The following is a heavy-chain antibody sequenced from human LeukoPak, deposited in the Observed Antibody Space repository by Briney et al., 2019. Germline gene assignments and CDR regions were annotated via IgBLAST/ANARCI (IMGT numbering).Heavy chain of an antibody. CDR1: GYTLTELS. Sequence: ASVKVSCKVSGYTLTELSMHWVRQAPGKGLEWMGGFDPEDGETIYAQKFQGRVTMTEDTSTDTAYMELSSLRSEDTAVHYCATRLGWNDSPLDYWGQGTLVTVSS. D-gene: IGHD1-1*01. CDR2: FDPEDGET. J-gene: IGHJ4*02. V-gene: IGHV1-24*01. CDR3: ATRLGWNDSPLDY.